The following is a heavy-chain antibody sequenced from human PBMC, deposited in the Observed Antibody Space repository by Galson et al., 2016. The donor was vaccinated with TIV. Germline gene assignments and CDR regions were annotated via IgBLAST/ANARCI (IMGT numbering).Heavy chain of an antibody. V-gene: IGHV2-70*11. CDR2: IDWDDDK. CDR1: GFSLSDSGMC. J-gene: IGHJ2*01. D-gene: IGHD4-17*01. CDR3: ARTPYGDSFGWYFDL. Sequence: PALVTPTQTLTLTCTFSGFSLSDSGMCVTWIRQPPGKALEWLGRIDWDDDKYYSISLKSRLTVSKDTSKNQVVLTMTDMDPVDTATYYCARTPYGDSFGWYFDLWGRGTLVTVSS.